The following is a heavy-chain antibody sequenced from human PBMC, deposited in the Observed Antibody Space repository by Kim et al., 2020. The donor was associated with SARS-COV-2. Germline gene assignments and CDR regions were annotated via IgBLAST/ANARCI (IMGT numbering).Heavy chain of an antibody. CDR3: ARGRGYGEYYYGMDV. Sequence: GGSLRLSCAASGFTFSSYAMHWVRQAPGKGLEWVAVISYDGSNKYYVDSVKGRFTISRDNSKNTLYLQMNSLRAEDTAVYYCARGRGYGEYYYGMDVWGQGTTVTVSS. CDR2: ISYDGSNK. D-gene: IGHD4-17*01. CDR1: GFTFSSYA. V-gene: IGHV3-30*04. J-gene: IGHJ6*02.